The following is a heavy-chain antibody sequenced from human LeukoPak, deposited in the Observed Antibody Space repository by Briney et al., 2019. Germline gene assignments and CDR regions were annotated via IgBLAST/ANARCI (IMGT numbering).Heavy chain of an antibody. J-gene: IGHJ3*02. CDR3: AKDVDYYDSSGYLVGAFDI. V-gene: IGHV3-9*01. Sequence: GGSLRLSCAASGFTFDDYAMHWVRQAPGKGLEWVSGISWDSGSIAYADSVKGRFTISRDNAQSSLYLRMNSLRAEDTALYYCAKDVDYYDSSGYLVGAFDIWGQGTMVTVSS. CDR2: ISWDSGSI. CDR1: GFTFDDYA. D-gene: IGHD3-22*01.